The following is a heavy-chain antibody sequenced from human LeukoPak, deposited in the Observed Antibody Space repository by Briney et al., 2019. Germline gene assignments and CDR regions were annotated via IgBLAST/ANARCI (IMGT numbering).Heavy chain of an antibody. Sequence: GGSLSLSCAGSGFTFSSYEMNWVRQAPGKGLEWVSYISSRGDTIYYADSVRGRFTLYRDNAKNSLYLQMSSLRAEDTAVYYCARVYASAWFDHWGQGALVTVSS. J-gene: IGHJ5*02. V-gene: IGHV3-48*03. CDR2: ISSRGDTI. D-gene: IGHD2-8*01. CDR1: GFTFSSYE. CDR3: ARVYASAWFDH.